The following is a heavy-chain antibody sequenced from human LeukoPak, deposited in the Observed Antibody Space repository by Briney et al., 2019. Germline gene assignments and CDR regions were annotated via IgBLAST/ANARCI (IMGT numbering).Heavy chain of an antibody. J-gene: IGHJ4*02. CDR1: GGSFSGYY. Sequence: SSETLSLTCAVYGGSFSGYYWSWIRQPPGKGLEWIGEINHSGSTNYNPSLKSRVTISVDTSKNQFSLKLSSVTAADTAVYYCARGRAAGTFDYWGQGTLVTVSS. D-gene: IGHD6-19*01. CDR3: ARGRAAGTFDY. V-gene: IGHV4-34*01. CDR2: INHSGST.